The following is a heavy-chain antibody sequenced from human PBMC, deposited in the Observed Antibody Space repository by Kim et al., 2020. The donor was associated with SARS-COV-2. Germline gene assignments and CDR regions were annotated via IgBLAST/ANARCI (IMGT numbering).Heavy chain of an antibody. CDR1: GFTFSSYG. CDR3: AKEGRIAVSGPDYFDY. V-gene: IGHV3-30*18. D-gene: IGHD6-19*01. J-gene: IGHJ4*02. Sequence: GGSLRLSCAASGFTFSSYGMHWVRQAPGKGLEWVAVISYDGTNKYYADSVKGRFTISRDNSKNTLYLQMNSLRAEDTAVYYCAKEGRIAVSGPDYFDYWGQGTLVTVSS. CDR2: ISYDGTNK.